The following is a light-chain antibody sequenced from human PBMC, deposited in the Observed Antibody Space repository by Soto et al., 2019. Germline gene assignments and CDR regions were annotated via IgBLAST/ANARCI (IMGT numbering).Light chain of an antibody. CDR1: QRLASNY. J-gene: IGKJ1*01. V-gene: IGKV3-20*01. CDR3: QKYNSYSRT. Sequence: VLTQSPGTLSLSPGGSATLSCRDSQRLASNYLAWYQQRTGQAPRILIYDESNRATGIPDRFSGSGSGTELNLTISRLQPDDFATYYCQKYNSYSRTFGQGTKVDIK. CDR2: DES.